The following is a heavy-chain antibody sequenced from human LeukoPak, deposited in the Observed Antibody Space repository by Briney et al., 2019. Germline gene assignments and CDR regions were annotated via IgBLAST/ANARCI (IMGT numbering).Heavy chain of an antibody. CDR1: GGSFSGYY. J-gene: IGHJ5*02. CDR2: INHSGST. Sequence: SETLSLTCAVYGGSFSGYYWSWIRQPPGKGLEWIGEINHSGSTNYNPSLKSRVTISVDTSKNQFSLKLSSVTAADTAVYYCARGLPRRRQGNWFDPWGHGTLVTVSS. CDR3: ARGLPRRRQGNWFDP. V-gene: IGHV4-34*01.